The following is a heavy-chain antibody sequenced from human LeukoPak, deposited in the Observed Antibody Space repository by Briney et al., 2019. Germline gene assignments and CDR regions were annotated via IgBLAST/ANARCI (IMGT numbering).Heavy chain of an antibody. J-gene: IGHJ4*02. V-gene: IGHV3-23*01. Sequence: GGSLRLSCAASGFTFSSYAMSWVRQAPGKGLEWVSAISGSGGSTYYADSVKGRFTISRDSSKNTLYLQMNSLRAEDTAVYYCVRYCSGGSCYPFDYWGQGTLVTVSS. CDR1: GFTFSSYA. CDR2: ISGSGGST. D-gene: IGHD2-15*01. CDR3: VRYCSGGSCYPFDY.